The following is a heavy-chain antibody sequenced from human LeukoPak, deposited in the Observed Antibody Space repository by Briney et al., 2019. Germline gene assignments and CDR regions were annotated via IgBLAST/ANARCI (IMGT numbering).Heavy chain of an antibody. V-gene: IGHV3-30*02. CDR1: GFTFSSYG. J-gene: IGHJ4*02. CDR2: IRYDGSNK. Sequence: GGSLRLSCAASGFTFSSYGMHWVRQAPGKGLEWVAYIRYDGSNKYYADSVKGRFTISRDNSKNTLYLQMNSLRAEDTAVYYCAKDPTHYRVWDYYETIGLSYWGQGTLVTVSS. CDR3: AKDPTHYRVWDYYETIGLSY. D-gene: IGHD3-22*01.